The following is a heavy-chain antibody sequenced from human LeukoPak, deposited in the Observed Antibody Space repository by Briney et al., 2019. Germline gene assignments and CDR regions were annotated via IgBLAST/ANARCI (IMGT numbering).Heavy chain of an antibody. CDR1: GFTFSSYA. V-gene: IGHV3-30-3*01. CDR3: ARGGARSSSYYYYGMDV. Sequence: GGSLRLSCAASGFTFSSYAMHWDRQAPGKGLEWVAVISYDGSNKYYADSVKGRFTISRDNSKNTLYLQMNSLRAEDTAVFYCARGGARSSSYYYYGMDVWGLGTTVTVSS. CDR2: ISYDGSNK. D-gene: IGHD6-13*01. J-gene: IGHJ6*02.